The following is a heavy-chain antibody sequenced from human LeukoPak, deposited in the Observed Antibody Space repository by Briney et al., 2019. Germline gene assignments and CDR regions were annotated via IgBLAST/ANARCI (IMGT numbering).Heavy chain of an antibody. CDR3: ARHVGYYDTTGNFRDY. Sequence: SETLSLSCTVSGGSVSSSSYYWGWIRQPPGKGLEWIGSMYYTGSTYYNPSLKSRVTISVDTSKNQFSLKLSSVTAADTAVYYCARHVGYYDTTGNFRDYWGQGTLVTVSS. CDR1: GGSVSSSSYY. J-gene: IGHJ4*02. V-gene: IGHV4-39*01. CDR2: MYYTGST. D-gene: IGHD3-22*01.